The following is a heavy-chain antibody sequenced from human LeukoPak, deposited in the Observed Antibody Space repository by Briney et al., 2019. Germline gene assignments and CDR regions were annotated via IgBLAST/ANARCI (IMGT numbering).Heavy chain of an antibody. CDR1: GDSISSYS. D-gene: IGHD1-26*01. CDR2: IHYSEST. V-gene: IGHV4-59*01. Sequence: SETLSLTCSVSGDSISSYSWSWIRQPPGKGLEWIGYIHYSESTTYNPSLKNRVTISADPSKHQLSLSLGSVTAADTAVYYCARGQGSGGSWAFDYWGQGTLVTVSS. CDR3: ARGQGSGGSWAFDY. J-gene: IGHJ4*02.